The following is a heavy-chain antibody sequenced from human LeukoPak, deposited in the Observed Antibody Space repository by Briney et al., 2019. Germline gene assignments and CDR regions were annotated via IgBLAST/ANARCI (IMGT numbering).Heavy chain of an antibody. D-gene: IGHD3-22*01. CDR3: AKRGVVIRVILVGFHKEAYYFDS. Sequence: PGGSLRLSCAVSGITLSNYGMSWVRQAPGKGLEWVAGNSGSGGGTNYADSVKGRFTISRDNARNTLYLQMNSLRVEDTAAYFCAKRGVVIRVILVGFHKEAYYFDSWGQGALVTVSS. V-gene: IGHV3-23*01. CDR1: GITLSNYG. CDR2: NSGSGGGT. J-gene: IGHJ4*02.